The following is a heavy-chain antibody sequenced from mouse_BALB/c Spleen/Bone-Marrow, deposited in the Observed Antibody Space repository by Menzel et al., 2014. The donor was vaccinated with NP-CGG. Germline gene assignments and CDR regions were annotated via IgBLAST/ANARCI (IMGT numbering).Heavy chain of an antibody. CDR3: AREYYGNYVLDY. CDR2: INPYNGAT. CDR1: GYSFTGYY. D-gene: IGHD2-1*01. Sequence: VQLQQSGPELVKPGASVKISCKASGYSFTGYYMHWAKQSHVKSLERIGRINPYNGATSYNQNFKDKASLTVDKSSSTAYMELHSLTSEDSAVYYCAREYYGNYVLDYWGQGTTLTVSS. J-gene: IGHJ2*01. V-gene: IGHV1-31*01.